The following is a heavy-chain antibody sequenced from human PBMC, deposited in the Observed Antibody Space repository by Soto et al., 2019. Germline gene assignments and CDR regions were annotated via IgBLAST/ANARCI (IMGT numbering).Heavy chain of an antibody. Sequence: QVQLQVSGPGLVKPSETLSLTCTVSGGSIGSYFWSWIRQSPGKGLEWSGCIAYSGSTNYNPSLNRRVTISLDTSNNRSALNLIPVTAADKAVYYCAGGPYFYGMDVWGQGTTVTVSS. CDR2: IAYSGST. V-gene: IGHV4-59*13. D-gene: IGHD3-16*01. CDR3: AGGPYFYGMDV. CDR1: GGSIGSYF. J-gene: IGHJ6*02.